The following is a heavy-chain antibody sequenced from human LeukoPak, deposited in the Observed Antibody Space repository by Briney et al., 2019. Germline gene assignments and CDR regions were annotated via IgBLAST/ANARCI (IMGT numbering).Heavy chain of an antibody. D-gene: IGHD3-9*01. J-gene: IGHJ4*02. CDR1: GFTFSSYA. Sequence: TGGSLRLSYAASGFTFSSYAMSWVRQAPGKGLEWVSAISGSGGSTYYADSVKGRFTISRDNSKNTLYLQMNSLRAEDTAVYYCAKNPYDILTGYSYRFDYWGQGALVTVSS. V-gene: IGHV3-23*01. CDR3: AKNPYDILTGYSYRFDY. CDR2: ISGSGGST.